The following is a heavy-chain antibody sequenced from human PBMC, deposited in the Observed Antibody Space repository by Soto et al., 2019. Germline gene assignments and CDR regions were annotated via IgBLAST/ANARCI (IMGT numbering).Heavy chain of an antibody. CDR1: GYSFTSYW. CDR2: IDPSDSYT. CDR3: ARRPLGYCSGGSCRYYYYYGMDV. D-gene: IGHD2-15*01. Sequence: PVESLKISCKGSGYSFTSYWISWVRQMPGKGLEWMGRIDPSDSYTNYSPSFQGHVTISADKSISTAYLQWSSLKASDTAMYYCARRPLGYCSGGSCRYYYYYGMDVWGQGTTVTVSS. V-gene: IGHV5-10-1*01. J-gene: IGHJ6*02.